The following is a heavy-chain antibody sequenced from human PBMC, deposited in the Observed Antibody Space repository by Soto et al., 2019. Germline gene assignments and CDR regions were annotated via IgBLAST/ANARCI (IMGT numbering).Heavy chain of an antibody. CDR2: LYWDDAT. J-gene: IGHJ3*02. V-gene: IGHV2-5*02. CDR3: AHTITRGPNDAFDI. CDR1: GFSLSTRGVG. Sequence: QITLKESGPTLVKPTQTLTLTCTFSGFSLSTRGVGVGWIRQPPGKALEWLALLYWDDATRYRPSLKTRLTITKDTSKNQVVLTMTNMDPVDTATYYCAHTITRGPNDAFDIWGQGSMVSVSS. D-gene: IGHD2-2*01.